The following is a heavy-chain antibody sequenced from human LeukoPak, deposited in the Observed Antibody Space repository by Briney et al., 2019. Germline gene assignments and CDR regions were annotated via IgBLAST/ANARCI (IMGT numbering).Heavy chain of an antibody. D-gene: IGHD6-13*01. V-gene: IGHV4-39*07. CDR3: ARDSRAAAGSKFDP. CDR2: IYFSGST. J-gene: IGHJ5*02. Sequence: SETLSLTCTVSGGSISYSNSYWGWIRQPPGKGLEWIGNIYFSGSTYYKQSLKSRVTISVDTSKNQFSLKLSSVTAADTAVYYCARDSRAAAGSKFDPWGQGTLVTVSS. CDR1: GGSISYSNSY.